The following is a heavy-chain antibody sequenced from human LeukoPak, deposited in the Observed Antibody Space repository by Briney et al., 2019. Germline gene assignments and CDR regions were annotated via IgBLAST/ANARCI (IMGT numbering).Heavy chain of an antibody. Sequence: GGSLRLFCSASGFTFSSYAMHWVRQAPGKGLEYVSAISSNGGSTYYADSVKGRFTISRDNSKNTLYLQMSSLRAEDTAVYYCVKGSRPDAFDIWGQGTMVTVSS. CDR1: GFTFSSYA. J-gene: IGHJ3*02. D-gene: IGHD3-10*01. V-gene: IGHV3-64D*06. CDR3: VKGSRPDAFDI. CDR2: ISSNGGST.